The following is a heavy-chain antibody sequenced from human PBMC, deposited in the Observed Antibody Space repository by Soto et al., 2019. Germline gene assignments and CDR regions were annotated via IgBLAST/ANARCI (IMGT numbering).Heavy chain of an antibody. D-gene: IGHD4-17*01. CDR1: GFTFSSYA. CDR3: ARDRGDYRIFDY. J-gene: IGHJ4*02. V-gene: IGHV3-30-3*01. CDR2: ISYDGSNK. Sequence: GGPLRLSCAASGFTFSSYAMHWVRQAPGKGLEWVAVISYDGSNKYYADSVKGRFTISRDNSKNTLYLQMNSLRAEDTAVYYCARDRGDYRIFDYWGQGTLVTVSS.